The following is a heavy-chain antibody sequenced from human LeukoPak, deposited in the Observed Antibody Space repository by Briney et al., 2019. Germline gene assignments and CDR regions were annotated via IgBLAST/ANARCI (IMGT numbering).Heavy chain of an antibody. V-gene: IGHV3-30*01. Sequence: PGRSLRLSCAASGFTFSSYAMHWVRQAPGKGLEWVAVISYDGSNKYYADSVKGRFTISRDNSKNTLYLQMNSLRAEDTAVYYCARGHLKRLERRAGGNWFDPWGQGTLVTVSS. J-gene: IGHJ5*02. D-gene: IGHD1-1*01. CDR3: ARGHLKRLERRAGGNWFDP. CDR1: GFTFSSYA. CDR2: ISYDGSNK.